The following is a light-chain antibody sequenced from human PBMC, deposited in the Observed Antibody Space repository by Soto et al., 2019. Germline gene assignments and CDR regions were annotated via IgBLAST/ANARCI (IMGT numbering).Light chain of an antibody. Sequence: EIVMTQSPATLSMSPGERATLSCRASQSVSSNLAWYQHKPGQAPRLLISGASTGATGIPARFSGSGSGTEFTLTISSLQSEDCAIYYCQQYHTWPITFGGGTKVDI. J-gene: IGKJ4*01. CDR2: GAS. CDR1: QSVSSN. V-gene: IGKV3-15*01. CDR3: QQYHTWPIT.